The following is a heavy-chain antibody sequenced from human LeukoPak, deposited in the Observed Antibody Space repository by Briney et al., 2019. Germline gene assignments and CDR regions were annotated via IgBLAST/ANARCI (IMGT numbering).Heavy chain of an antibody. V-gene: IGHV3-74*01. CDR1: GFTLCSYW. CDR2: INSDGSST. J-gene: IGHJ4*02. D-gene: IGHD3-10*01. Sequence: GGSLRLSCAASGFTLCSYWMHWVRPAPGKGLGWVSRINSDGSSTSYADSVKGRFTISRDNAKNTLYLQMNSLRAEDTAVYYCAGDWLVPFDHWGQGTLVTVSS. CDR3: AGDWLVPFDH.